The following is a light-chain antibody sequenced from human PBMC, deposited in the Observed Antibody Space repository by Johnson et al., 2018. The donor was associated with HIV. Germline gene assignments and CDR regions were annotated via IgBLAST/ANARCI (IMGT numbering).Light chain of an antibody. CDR3: GTWDSSLYVFV. CDR1: SSNIGNNY. V-gene: IGLV1-51*01. CDR2: ENK. J-gene: IGLJ1*01. Sequence: QSVLTQPPSVSAAPGQKVTISCSRSSSNIGNNYVSWYQQLPGTSPKLLIYENKARPSGIPDRFSGSKSATSATLAITGLQTGDEADYYCGTWDSSLYVFVFGSGTKVTVL.